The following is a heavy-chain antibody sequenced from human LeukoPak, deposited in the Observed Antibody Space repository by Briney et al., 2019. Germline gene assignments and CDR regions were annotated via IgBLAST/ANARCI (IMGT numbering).Heavy chain of an antibody. V-gene: IGHV3-23*01. J-gene: IGHJ5*02. CDR1: GFTFSTYA. CDR2: ISGSGGTT. CDR3: AKRTSKNWFDP. Sequence: GGSLRLSCVASGFTFSTYAMSWVRQPPEKGLEWVSAISGSGGTTYYADSVKGRFTISRDNSKNTLYLQMNRLRAEDTAVYYCAKRTSKNWFDPWGQGTLVTVSS. D-gene: IGHD2-2*01.